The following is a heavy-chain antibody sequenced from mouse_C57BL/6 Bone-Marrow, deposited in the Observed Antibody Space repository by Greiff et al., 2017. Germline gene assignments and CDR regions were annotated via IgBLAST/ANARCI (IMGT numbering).Heavy chain of an antibody. D-gene: IGHD2-4*01. Sequence: DVMLVESGGGLVKPGGSLKLSCAASGFTFSSYAMSWVRQTPEKRLEWVATISDGGSYTYYPDNVKGRFTISRDNAKNNLYLQMSHLKSEDTAMYYCARDRKSTMITEGYWYFDVWGTGTTVTVSS. CDR3: ARDRKSTMITEGYWYFDV. CDR1: GFTFSSYA. V-gene: IGHV5-4*01. CDR2: ISDGGSYT. J-gene: IGHJ1*03.